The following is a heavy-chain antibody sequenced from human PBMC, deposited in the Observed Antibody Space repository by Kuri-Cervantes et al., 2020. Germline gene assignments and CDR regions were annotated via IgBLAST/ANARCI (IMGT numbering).Heavy chain of an antibody. CDR3: ARRAVRGGMDV. CDR2: IYYSGST. J-gene: IGHJ6*02. D-gene: IGHD3-10*01. V-gene: IGHV4-61*01. CDR1: GASVSSGSYY. Sequence: GSLILSCTVSGASVSSGSYYWSWIRQPPGKGLEWIGYIYYSGSTNYNPSLKSRVTISVDTSKNQFSLKLSSVTAADTAVYYCARRAVRGGMDVWGQGTTVTVSS.